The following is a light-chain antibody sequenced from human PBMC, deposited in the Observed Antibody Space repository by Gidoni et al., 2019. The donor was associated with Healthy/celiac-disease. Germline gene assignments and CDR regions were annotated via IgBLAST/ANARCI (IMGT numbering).Light chain of an antibody. CDR1: QSVSSSY. V-gene: IGKV3-20*01. CDR2: GAS. CDR3: QQYGSSPVT. Sequence: ELVLTQSPGTLSLSPGERATLSCRASQSVSSSYLAWYQQKPGQAPRLLIYGASSRATGIPDRCSGSGSGTDFTLTISRLEPEDFAVYYCQQYGSSPVTFGPXTKVDIK. J-gene: IGKJ3*01.